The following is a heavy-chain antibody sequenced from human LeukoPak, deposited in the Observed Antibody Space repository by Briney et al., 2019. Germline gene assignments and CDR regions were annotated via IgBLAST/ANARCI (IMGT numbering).Heavy chain of an antibody. D-gene: IGHD6-6*01. CDR1: XXXXXXYF. CDR2: VNLNSGGT. Sequence: GASVKXSXXXXXXXXXXYFMHWVRQAXGQGLEWMGWVNLNSGGTNYAQKFQGRAAITRDTSIATAYMELSRLTSDDTAVYYCTRGNIATRRGDNWFDPWGQGTLVTVSS. CDR3: TRGNIATRRGDNWFDP. V-gene: IGHV1-2*02. J-gene: IGHJ5*02.